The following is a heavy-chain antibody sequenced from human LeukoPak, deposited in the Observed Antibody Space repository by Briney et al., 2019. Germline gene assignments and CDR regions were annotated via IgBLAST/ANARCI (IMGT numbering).Heavy chain of an antibody. CDR2: IIPIFGTA. Sequence: GPSVKVSCKASGGTFSSYAISWVRQAPGQGLEWMGGIIPIFGTANYAQKFQGRVTITADKSTSTAYMELSSLRSEDTAVYYCASWGIAASAPNHYYYYYMDVWGTGTTVTVSS. CDR3: ASWGIAASAPNHYYYYYMDV. J-gene: IGHJ6*03. V-gene: IGHV1-69*06. CDR1: GGTFSSYA. D-gene: IGHD6-13*01.